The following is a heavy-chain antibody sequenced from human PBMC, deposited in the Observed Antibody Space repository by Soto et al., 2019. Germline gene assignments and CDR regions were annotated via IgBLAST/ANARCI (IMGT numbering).Heavy chain of an antibody. Sequence: PGGSLRLSCAASGFSFSLYSMSWVRQAPGKGLEWVSSISSSSSYIHYADSVKGRFTISRDNAKNSLFLQVNSLRAEDTAVYYCARDKGWDLHNFDYWGQGILVTVSP. V-gene: IGHV3-21*01. CDR2: ISSSSSYI. CDR1: GFSFSLYS. CDR3: ARDKGWDLHNFDY. D-gene: IGHD1-26*01. J-gene: IGHJ4*02.